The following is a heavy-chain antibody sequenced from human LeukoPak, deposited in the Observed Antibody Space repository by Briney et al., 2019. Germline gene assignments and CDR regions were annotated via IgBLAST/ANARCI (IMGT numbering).Heavy chain of an antibody. D-gene: IGHD3-3*01. CDR1: GSSMSSHY. CDR2: IYYSGST. CDR3: ARDFGAIPGF. Sequence: SETLSLTCSVSGSSMSSHYWSWFRQPPGKGLEWIGYIYYSGSTNYNPSLKSRVTLSVDMSKNQVSLKLSSVTAADTAVYYCARDFGAIPGFWGKGTTVTVSS. J-gene: IGHJ6*04. V-gene: IGHV4-59*11.